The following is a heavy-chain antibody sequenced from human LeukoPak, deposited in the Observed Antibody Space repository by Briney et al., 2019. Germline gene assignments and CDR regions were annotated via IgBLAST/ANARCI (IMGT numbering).Heavy chain of an antibody. CDR1: GFTFSSYA. V-gene: IGHV3-30-3*01. D-gene: IGHD2-2*02. J-gene: IGHJ4*02. CDR2: ISYDGSNK. CDR3: AFLPGRCSSTSCYREWLDY. Sequence: GGSLRLSCAASGFTFSSYAMHWVRQAPGKGLEWVAVISYDGSNKYYADSVKGRFTISRDNSKNTLYLQMNSLRAEDTAVYYCAFLPGRCSSTSCYREWLDYWGQGTLVTVSS.